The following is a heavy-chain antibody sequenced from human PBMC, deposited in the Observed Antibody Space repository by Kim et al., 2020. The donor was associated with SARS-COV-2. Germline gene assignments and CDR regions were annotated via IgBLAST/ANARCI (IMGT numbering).Heavy chain of an antibody. CDR1: GYTFTSYD. J-gene: IGHJ4*02. CDR3: ASTGLYCSGGSCYSYDY. Sequence: ASVKVSCKASGYTFTSYDINWVRQATGQGLEWMGWMNPNSGNTGYAQKFQGRVTMTRNTSISTAYMELSSLRSEDTAVYYCASTGLYCSGGSCYSYDYWGQGTLVTVSS. D-gene: IGHD2-15*01. CDR2: MNPNSGNT. V-gene: IGHV1-8*01.